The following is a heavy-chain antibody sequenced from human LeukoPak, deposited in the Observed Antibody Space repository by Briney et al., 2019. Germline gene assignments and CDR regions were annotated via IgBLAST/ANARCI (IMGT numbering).Heavy chain of an antibody. CDR2: ISNSGSTK. CDR3: AAVIDY. V-gene: IGHV3-48*04. Sequence: GSLRLSCEASGFTFSTYWMSWVRQAPGKGLEWISYISNSGSTKYYADSVKGRFTISRDNAKNSLYLQMNSLRAEDTAVYYCAAVIDYWGQGTLVTVSS. CDR1: GFTFSTYW. J-gene: IGHJ4*02.